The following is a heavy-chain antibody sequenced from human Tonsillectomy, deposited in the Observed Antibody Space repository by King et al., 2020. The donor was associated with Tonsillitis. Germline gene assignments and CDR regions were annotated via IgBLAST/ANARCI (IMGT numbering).Heavy chain of an antibody. D-gene: IGHD2-15*01. J-gene: IGHJ6*02. CDR3: AKDHRGYFYGMDV. CDR1: GFTFSSYG. CDR2: ISYDGSNK. Sequence: VQLVESGGGVVQPGRSLRLSCAASGFTFSSYGMHWVRQAPGKGLEWVAIISYDGSNKYYAESLKGRFTISRDNSKNTLYLQVNSLRAEDTAVYYCAKDHRGYFYGMDVWGQGTTVIVSS. V-gene: IGHV3-30*18.